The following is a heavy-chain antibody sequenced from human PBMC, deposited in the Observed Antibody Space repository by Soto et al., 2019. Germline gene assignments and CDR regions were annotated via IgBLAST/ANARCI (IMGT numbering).Heavy chain of an antibody. CDR3: VRPYYSSSWFPFDR. V-gene: IGHV3-11*01. CDR2: IDSGDGTT. Sequence: QVQLVESGGGLVKPGGSLRLSCTGSGFDFGDYYMSWIRQAPGKGLEWVSYIDSGDGTTYYTDSVKGRFTISRDSAKKTVYLQMSSLRVEDTALYYCVRPYYSSSWFPFDRWGQGTLVTVSS. D-gene: IGHD6-13*01. CDR1: GFDFGDYY. J-gene: IGHJ4*02.